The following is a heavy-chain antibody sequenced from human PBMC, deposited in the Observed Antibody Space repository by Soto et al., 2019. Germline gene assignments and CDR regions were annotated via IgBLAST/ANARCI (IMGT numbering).Heavy chain of an antibody. CDR2: ISAYNGNT. CDR1: GYTFTSYG. J-gene: IGHJ4*02. CDR3: ARDGCYDSSGYRSDFDY. V-gene: IGHV1-18*01. Sequence: ASVKVSCKASGYTFTSYGISWVRQAPGQGLEWMGWISAYNGNTNYAQKLQGRVTMTTDTSTSTAYMELRSLRSDDTAVYYCARDGCYDSSGYRSDFDYWGQGTLVTVS. D-gene: IGHD3-22*01.